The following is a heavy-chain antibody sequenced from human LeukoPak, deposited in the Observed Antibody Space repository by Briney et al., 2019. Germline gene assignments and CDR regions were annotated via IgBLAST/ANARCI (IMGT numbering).Heavy chain of an antibody. CDR1: GGSFSGYY. D-gene: IGHD2-15*01. V-gene: IGHV4-34*01. Sequence: SETLSLTCAVLGGSFSGYYWSWIRKPPGKGLEWIGEINHSGSTNYNPSLKSRVTISVDTSKNQFSLKLSSVTAADTAVYYCASRGGSWAYWGQGTLVTVSS. CDR2: INHSGST. J-gene: IGHJ4*02. CDR3: ASRGGSWAY.